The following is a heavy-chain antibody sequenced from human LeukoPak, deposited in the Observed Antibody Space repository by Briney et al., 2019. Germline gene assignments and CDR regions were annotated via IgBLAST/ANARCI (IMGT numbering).Heavy chain of an antibody. V-gene: IGHV3-53*05. CDR3: AREGIAVAKNDY. D-gene: IGHD6-19*01. J-gene: IGHJ4*02. Sequence: GGSLRLSCAASGFTVSNNYMSWVRQAPGKGLDWVSIIYAGGNTYYADSVKGRFTISRDNSKNTLYLQMNSLRAEDTAVYYCAREGIAVAKNDYWGQGTLVTVSS. CDR2: IYAGGNT. CDR1: GFTVSNNY.